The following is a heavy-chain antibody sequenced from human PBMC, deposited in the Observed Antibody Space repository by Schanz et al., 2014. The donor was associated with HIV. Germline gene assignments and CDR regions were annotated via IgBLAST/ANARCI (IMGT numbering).Heavy chain of an antibody. Sequence: QVQLVETGGGLIQPGGSLRLSCAVSGFTISSNYMSWVRQAPGKGLEWVAVIWYDGSKKYYGDSVKGRFTVSRDNSKNRVFLQMNSLSTEDAAVYHCARSQKGTSCCSPLDFWGQGTPVTV. CDR2: IWYDGSKK. CDR1: GFTISSNY. D-gene: IGHD2-2*01. CDR3: ARSQKGTSCCSPLDF. V-gene: IGHV3-33*08. J-gene: IGHJ4*02.